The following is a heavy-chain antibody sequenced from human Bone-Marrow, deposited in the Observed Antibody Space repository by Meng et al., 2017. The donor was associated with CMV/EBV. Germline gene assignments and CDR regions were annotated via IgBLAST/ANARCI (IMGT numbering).Heavy chain of an antibody. CDR2: IKQDGSEK. CDR3: ARDTRIRFLEWLSHYYGMDV. CDR1: GFTFSSYW. V-gene: IGHV3-7*01. Sequence: GESLKISCAASGFTFSSYWMSWVRQAPGKGLEWVANIKQDGSEKYYVDSVKGRFTISRDNAKNSLYLQMNSLRAEDTAVYYCARDTRIRFLEWLSHYYGMDVWGQGTTVTVSS. D-gene: IGHD3-3*01. J-gene: IGHJ6*02.